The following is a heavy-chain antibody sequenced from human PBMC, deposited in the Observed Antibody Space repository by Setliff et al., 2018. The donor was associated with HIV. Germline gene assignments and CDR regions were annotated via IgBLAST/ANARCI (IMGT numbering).Heavy chain of an antibody. CDR3: ARDPPGYGDSKDY. Sequence: SETLSLTCSVSGGSVGSGSYYWSWIRQSPGKGLEWLGYIYYSGSTTYNPSLRSQVTISIDTSKNQFSLNLRSVTAADTAVYYCARDPPGYGDSKDYWGQGKLVTVSS. D-gene: IGHD4-17*01. J-gene: IGHJ4*02. CDR1: GGSVGSGSYY. CDR2: IYYSGST. V-gene: IGHV4-61*01.